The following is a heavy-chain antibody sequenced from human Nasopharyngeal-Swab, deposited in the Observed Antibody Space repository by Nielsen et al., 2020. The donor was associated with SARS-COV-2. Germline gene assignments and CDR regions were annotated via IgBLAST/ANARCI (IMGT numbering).Heavy chain of an antibody. V-gene: IGHV5-10-1*01. J-gene: IGHJ3*02. CDR3: ARHEVLRSFDWSMVDAFDI. CDR1: GYTFTSYW. CDR2: IDTTDSHT. D-gene: IGHD3-9*01. Sequence: GESLKISCQGSGYTFTSYWITWVRQMPGKGLEWMVRIDTTDSHTNYSPSFQGHVTISTDKSISTAYLQWSRLKASDTAMYYCARHEVLRSFDWSMVDAFDIWGQGTMVTVSS.